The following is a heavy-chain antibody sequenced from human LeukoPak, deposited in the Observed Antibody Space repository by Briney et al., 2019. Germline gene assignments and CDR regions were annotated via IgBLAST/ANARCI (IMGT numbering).Heavy chain of an antibody. J-gene: IGHJ4*02. CDR1: GFTFSSYA. CDR2: ISSNGGST. V-gene: IGHV3-64*01. D-gene: IGHD3-22*01. CDR3: ARGPPDYYVSSGYDY. Sequence: GGSLRLSCAASGFTFSSYAMHWVRQAPGKGLEYVSAISSNGGSTYYANSVKGRFTISRDNSKNTLYLQMGSLRAEDMAVYYCARGPPDYYVSSGYDYWGQGTLVTVSS.